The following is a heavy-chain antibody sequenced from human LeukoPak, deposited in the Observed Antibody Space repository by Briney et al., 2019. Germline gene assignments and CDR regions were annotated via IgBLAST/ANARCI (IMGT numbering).Heavy chain of an antibody. CDR1: GYTFTSYD. J-gene: IGHJ1*01. CDR3: ARGGRCSSTSCYTSAEYFQH. D-gene: IGHD2-2*02. Sequence: SVKVSCKASGYTFTSYDISWVRQAPGQGLEWMGRIIPILGIANYAQKFQGRVTITADKSTSTAYMELSSLRSEDTAVYYCARGGRCSSTSCYTSAEYFQHWGQGTLVTVSS. V-gene: IGHV1-69*04. CDR2: IIPILGIA.